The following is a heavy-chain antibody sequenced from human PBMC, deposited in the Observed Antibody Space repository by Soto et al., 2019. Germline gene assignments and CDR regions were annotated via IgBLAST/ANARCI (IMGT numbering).Heavy chain of an antibody. CDR1: GGSFSGYY. Sequence: QVQLQQWGAGLLKPSETLSLTCAVYGGSFSGYYWSWIRQPPGKGLEWIGEINHSGSTNYNPSLKSRVTIAVDTSKNQFSLTLSSVTAADTAVYYCQVVTPPSYYYYYRYVWGKGTTVTVS. CDR3: QVVTPPSYYYYYRYV. J-gene: IGHJ6*03. V-gene: IGHV4-34*01. CDR2: INHSGST. D-gene: IGHD2-2*01.